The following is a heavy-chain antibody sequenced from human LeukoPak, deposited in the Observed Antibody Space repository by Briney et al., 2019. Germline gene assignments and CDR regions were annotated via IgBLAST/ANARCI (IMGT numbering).Heavy chain of an antibody. CDR3: ARDQRGYSGYDSSPDY. J-gene: IGHJ4*02. Sequence: GGSLRLSCAASGFTFSSYSMNWVRQAPGKGLEWVSYISSSGSTIYYADSVKGRFTISRDNAKNSLYLQMNSLRAEDTAVYYCARDQRGYSGYDSSPDYWGQGTLVTVSS. CDR2: ISSSGSTI. D-gene: IGHD5-12*01. CDR1: GFTFSSYS. V-gene: IGHV3-48*04.